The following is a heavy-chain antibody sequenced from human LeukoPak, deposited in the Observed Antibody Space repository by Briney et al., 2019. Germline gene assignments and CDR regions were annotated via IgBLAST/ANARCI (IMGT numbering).Heavy chain of an antibody. CDR1: GFTFRDFG. CDR3: VKEGSSSHNWFDP. V-gene: IGHV3-30*02. D-gene: IGHD6-13*01. Sequence: PGGSLRLSCAASGFTFRDFGMHWVRQAPDKGLEWVAFIRNDGSKDYYPDSVKGRFTISRDNSRTTLYLQMHSLRIEDTAVYYCVKEGSSSHNWFDPWGQGILVTVSS. J-gene: IGHJ5*02. CDR2: IRNDGSKD.